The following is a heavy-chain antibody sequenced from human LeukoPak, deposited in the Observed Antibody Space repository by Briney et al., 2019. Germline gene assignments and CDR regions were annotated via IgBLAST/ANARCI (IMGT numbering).Heavy chain of an antibody. Sequence: GASVKVSCKASGYTFTGYYMHWVRQAPGQGLEWMGWINPNSGGTNYAQKFQGRVTMTRDTSISTAYMELSRLRSDDTAVYYCARGYYYDSSGYYYGFDYWGQGTLVTVSS. CDR3: ARGYYYDSSGYYYGFDY. J-gene: IGHJ4*02. D-gene: IGHD3-22*01. CDR2: INPNSGGT. CDR1: GYTFTGYY. V-gene: IGHV1-2*02.